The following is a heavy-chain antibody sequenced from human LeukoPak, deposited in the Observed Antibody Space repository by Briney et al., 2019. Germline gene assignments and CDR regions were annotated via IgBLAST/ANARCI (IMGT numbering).Heavy chain of an antibody. CDR2: SIPIFGTA. CDR3: ARTYSSGWYVH. CDR1: GGTSSSYV. Sequence: SVKVSCTAPGGTSSSYVISGVRQAPGQGLGWMGGSIPIFGTANYAQKFQGRVTITADESTSTAYMELSSLRSEDTAVYYCARTYSSGWYVHWGQGTLVTVSS. D-gene: IGHD6-19*01. V-gene: IGHV1-69*13. J-gene: IGHJ4*02.